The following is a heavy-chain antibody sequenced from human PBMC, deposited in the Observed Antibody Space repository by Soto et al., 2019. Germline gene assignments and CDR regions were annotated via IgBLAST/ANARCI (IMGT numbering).Heavy chain of an antibody. CDR2: VTGSGGQI. D-gene: IGHD2-21*01. CDR1: GFTISTLA. CDR3: ARDAVYKDGLWLMDS. Sequence: GVSRRLSCAASGFTISTLAMTWFRQPPGKGLGCGSGVTGSGGQIHYADSVKGRFTSSKDNAKSTLYLQMSILRDEDTALSYCARDAVYKDGLWLMDSWGQGTLVTVSS. V-gene: IGHV3-23*01. J-gene: IGHJ5*02.